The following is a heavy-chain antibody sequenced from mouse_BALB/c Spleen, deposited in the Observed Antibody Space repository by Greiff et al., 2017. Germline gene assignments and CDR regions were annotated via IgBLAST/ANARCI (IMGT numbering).Heavy chain of an antibody. D-gene: IGHD3-1*01. CDR1: GFNIKDYY. V-gene: IGHV14-4*02. Sequence: EVKLLESGAELVRSGASVKLSCTASGFNIKDYYMHWVKQRPEQGLEWIGWIDPENGDTEYAPKFQGKATMTADTSSNTAYLQLSSLTSEDTAVYYCNAFNGGLFAYWGQGTLVTVSA. CDR2: IDPENGDT. CDR3: NAFNGGLFAY. J-gene: IGHJ3*01.